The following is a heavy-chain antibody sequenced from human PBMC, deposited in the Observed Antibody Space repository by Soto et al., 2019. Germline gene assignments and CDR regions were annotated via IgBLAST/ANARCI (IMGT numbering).Heavy chain of an antibody. D-gene: IGHD5-18*01. V-gene: IGHV1-69*06. CDR3: ASTGYSGGSYGMAV. J-gene: IGHJ6*02. Sequence: SVKVSCKASGGTFTSYAISWVRQAPGQGLEWMGGIIPFFGTANYAQKFQGRVTITADTSTSTAYMELSNLRSDDTAVYYCASTGYSGGSYGMAVWGQGTTVTVSS. CDR1: GGTFTSYA. CDR2: IIPFFGTA.